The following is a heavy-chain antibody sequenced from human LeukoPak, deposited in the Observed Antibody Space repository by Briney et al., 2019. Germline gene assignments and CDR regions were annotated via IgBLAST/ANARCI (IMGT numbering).Heavy chain of an antibody. CDR2: ISWDGGST. CDR3: AKDIEWLRLGHGVDY. D-gene: IGHD5-12*01. CDR1: GFTFDDYT. Sequence: GGSLRLSCAASGFTFDDYTMHWVRQAPGKGLEWVSLISWDGGSTYYADSVKGRFTISRDNSKNSLYLQMNSLRTEDTALYYCAKDIEWLRLGHGVDYWGQGTLVTVPS. J-gene: IGHJ4*02. V-gene: IGHV3-43*01.